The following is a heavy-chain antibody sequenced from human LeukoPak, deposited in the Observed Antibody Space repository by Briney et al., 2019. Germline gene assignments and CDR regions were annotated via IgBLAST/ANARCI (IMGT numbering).Heavy chain of an antibody. CDR3: ASWQSDTAMVQGSDY. J-gene: IGHJ4*02. CDR1: GGSFSGYY. Sequence: PSETLSLTCAVYGGSFSGYYWSWIRQPPGKGLEWIGEINHSGSTNYNPSLKSRVTISVDTSKNQFSLKLSSVTAADTAVYYCASWQSDTAMVQGSDYWGQGTLVTVSS. V-gene: IGHV4-34*01. D-gene: IGHD5-18*01. CDR2: INHSGST.